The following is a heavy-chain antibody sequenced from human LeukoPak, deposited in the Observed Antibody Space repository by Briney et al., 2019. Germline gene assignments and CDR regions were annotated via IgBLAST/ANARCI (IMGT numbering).Heavy chain of an antibody. CDR2: ISSSSSYI. V-gene: IGHV3-21*01. D-gene: IGHD5-12*01. CDR3: ARSAGRGYPGAY. CDR1: GFTFNNYN. Sequence: GGSLRLSCAASGFTFNNYNMKWVRQAPGKGLEWVSSISSSSSYIYYADSVKGRFTISRDNAKNSLFLQMNSLRDEDTAVYYCARSAGRGYPGAYWGQGTLVTVSS. J-gene: IGHJ4*02.